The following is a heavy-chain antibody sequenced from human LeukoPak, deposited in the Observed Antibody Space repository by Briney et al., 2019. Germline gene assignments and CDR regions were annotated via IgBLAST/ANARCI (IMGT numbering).Heavy chain of an antibody. J-gene: IGHJ4*02. CDR1: GGSISSTSYY. CDR3: ARGPRTGLFDY. Sequence: PSETLSLTCTVSGGSISSTSYYWGWIRQPPGKGLEWIGSIYYSGSTCYNPSLKSRVTISVDTSKNQFSLKLSSVTAADTAVYYCARGPRTGLFDYWGQGTLVTVSS. V-gene: IGHV4-39*01. CDR2: IYYSGST.